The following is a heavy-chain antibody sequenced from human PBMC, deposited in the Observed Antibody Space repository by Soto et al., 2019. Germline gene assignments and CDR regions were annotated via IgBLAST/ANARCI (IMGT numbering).Heavy chain of an antibody. D-gene: IGHD3-3*01. J-gene: IGHJ6*02. V-gene: IGHV4-30-4*01. CDR3: ARDSYDFWSGHYSDYYYGMDV. CDR2: IYYSGST. CDR1: GGSISSGDYY. Sequence: SETLSLTCTVSGGSISSGDYYWSWIRQPPGKGLEWIGYIYYSGSTYYNPSLKSRVTISVDTSKNQFSLKLSSVTAADTAVYYCARDSYDFWSGHYSDYYYGMDVWGQGTTVTVSS.